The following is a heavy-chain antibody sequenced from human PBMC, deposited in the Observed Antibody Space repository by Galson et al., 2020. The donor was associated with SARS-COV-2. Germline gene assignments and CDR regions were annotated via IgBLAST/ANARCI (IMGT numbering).Heavy chain of an antibody. CDR2: IWYDGSNK. CDR3: ARGTDFYFDY. D-gene: IGHD2-21*02. J-gene: IGHJ4*02. Sequence: LSLTCAASGFTFSSYGMHWVRQAPGKGLEWVAVIWYDGSNKYYADSVKGRFTISRDNSKNTLYLQMNSLRAEDTAVYYCARGTDFYFDYWGQGTLVTVSS. CDR1: GFTFSSYG. V-gene: IGHV3-33*01.